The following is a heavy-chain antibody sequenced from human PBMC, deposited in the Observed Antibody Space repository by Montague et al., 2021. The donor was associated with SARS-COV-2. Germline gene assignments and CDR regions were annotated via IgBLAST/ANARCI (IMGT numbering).Heavy chain of an antibody. CDR2: IYYSGSN. CDR1: GGSISSSY. J-gene: IGHJ4*02. D-gene: IGHD3-10*01. V-gene: IGHV4-59*08. Sequence: SETLSLTCTVSGGSISSSYWPWIRQPPGKGLEWLWSIYYSGSNSSNPSLKSRVTMSVDTSKNQFSLKLSSVTAADTAVYYCARSSGSYSTFDFWGQGTVVTIS. CDR3: ARSSGSYSTFDF.